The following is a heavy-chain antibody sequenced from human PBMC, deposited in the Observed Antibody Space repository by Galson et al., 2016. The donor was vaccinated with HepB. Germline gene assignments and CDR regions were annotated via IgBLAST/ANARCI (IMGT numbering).Heavy chain of an antibody. V-gene: IGHV4-59*01. CDR1: GASISGYY. Sequence: LTCTVSGASISGYYLSWIRQPPGKGLEWIGYIYYSGRTNYNPSLKSRVNISVDTSKNQFSLKLSSVTAADTAVYYCARDDSGGWYGFHYGMDVWGQGTTVTVSS. J-gene: IGHJ6*02. CDR2: IYYSGRT. CDR3: ARDDSGGWYGFHYGMDV. D-gene: IGHD6-19*01.